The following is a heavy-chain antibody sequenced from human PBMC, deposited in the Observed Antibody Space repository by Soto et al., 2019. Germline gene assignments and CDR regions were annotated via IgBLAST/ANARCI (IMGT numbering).Heavy chain of an antibody. J-gene: IGHJ4*02. CDR1: GFTVRSNY. CDR3: ASDAAIFEANPSGY. Sequence: EVQLVESGGGLVQPGGSLRLSCAASGFTVRSNYMSWVRQAPGKGLEWVSVIYSGGSTYYADSVKGRFTISRDNSKNTLYLQMNSLRAEDTAVYYCASDAAIFEANPSGYWGQGTLVTVSS. V-gene: IGHV3-66*01. CDR2: IYSGGST. D-gene: IGHD3-3*01.